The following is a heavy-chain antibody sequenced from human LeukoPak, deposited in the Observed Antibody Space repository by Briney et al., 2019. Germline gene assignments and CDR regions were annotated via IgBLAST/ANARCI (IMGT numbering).Heavy chain of an antibody. CDR2: ISGSGGST. CDR3: AKVRYGSGSYYHYFDY. J-gene: IGHJ4*02. D-gene: IGHD3-10*01. Sequence: PGGSLRLSCAASGFTVSSNYMSWVRQAPGKGLEWVSAISGSGGSTYYADSVKGRFTISRDNSKNTLYLQMNSLRAEDTAVYYCAKVRYGSGSYYHYFDYWGQGTLVTVSS. V-gene: IGHV3-23*01. CDR1: GFTVSSNY.